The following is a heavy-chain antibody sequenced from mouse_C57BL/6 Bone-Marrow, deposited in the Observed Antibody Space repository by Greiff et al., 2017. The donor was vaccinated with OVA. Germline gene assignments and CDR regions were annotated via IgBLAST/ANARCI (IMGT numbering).Heavy chain of an antibody. CDR1: GYAFSSYW. V-gene: IGHV1-80*01. CDR2: IYPGDGDT. CDR3: ARRYYGSRSWYFDV. J-gene: IGHJ1*03. Sequence: QVQLQQSGAELVKPGASVKISCKASGYAFSSYWMNWVKQRPGKGLEGIGQIYPGDGDTNYNGKFKGKATLTADKSSSTAYMQLSSLTSEDSAVYFCARRYYGSRSWYFDVWGTGTTVTVSS. D-gene: IGHD1-1*01.